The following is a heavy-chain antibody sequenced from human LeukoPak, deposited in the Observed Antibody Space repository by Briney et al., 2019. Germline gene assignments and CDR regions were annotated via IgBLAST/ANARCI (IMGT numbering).Heavy chain of an antibody. CDR2: IYPGDSDT. J-gene: IGHJ6*03. Sequence: GESLKISCKASGYSFTTHWIGWVPQMPGKGLEWMGIIYPGDSDTRYSPSFQGQVTISADKSISTAYLQWSSLKASDTAMYYCARHATSRWNHYYMDVWGKGTTVTVSS. V-gene: IGHV5-51*01. CDR3: ARHATSRWNHYYMDV. D-gene: IGHD5-12*01. CDR1: GYSFTTHW.